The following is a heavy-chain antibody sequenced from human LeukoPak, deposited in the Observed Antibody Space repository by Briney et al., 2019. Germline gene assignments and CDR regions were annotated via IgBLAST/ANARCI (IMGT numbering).Heavy chain of an antibody. Sequence: GGSLGLSCAASGFTFSSYGMHWVRQAPGKGLEWVAVISYDGSNKYYADSVKGRFTISRDNSKNTLYLQMNSLRAEDTAVYYCAKDLFPYSSSWGYYGMDVWGKGTTVTVSS. CDR2: ISYDGSNK. CDR3: AKDLFPYSSSWGYYGMDV. D-gene: IGHD6-13*01. CDR1: GFTFSSYG. J-gene: IGHJ6*04. V-gene: IGHV3-30*18.